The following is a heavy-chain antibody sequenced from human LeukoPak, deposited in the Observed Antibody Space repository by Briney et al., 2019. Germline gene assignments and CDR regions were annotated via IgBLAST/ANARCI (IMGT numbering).Heavy chain of an antibody. CDR3: ARGNYYDSSGYYYYFDY. Sequence: PSETLSLTCAVYGGSFSGYYWSWIRQPPGKGLEWIGSIYYSGSTYYNPSLKSRVTISVDTSKNQFSLKLSSVTAADTAVYYCARGNYYDSSGYYYYFDYWGQGTLVTVSS. CDR1: GGSFSGYY. V-gene: IGHV4-34*01. D-gene: IGHD3-22*01. CDR2: IYYSGST. J-gene: IGHJ4*02.